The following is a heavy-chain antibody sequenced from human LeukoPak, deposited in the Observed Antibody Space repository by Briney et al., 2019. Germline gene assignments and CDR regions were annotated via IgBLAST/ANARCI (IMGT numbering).Heavy chain of an antibody. CDR1: GYTFTSYG. CDR2: ISAYNGNT. D-gene: IGHD5-12*01. Sequence: ASVKVSCKASGYTFTSYGISWVRQAPGQGLEWMGWISAYNGNTNYAQKLQGRVTMTTDTSTSTVYMELSSLRSEDTAVYYCAREGDVVGDYFDYWGQGTLVTVSS. V-gene: IGHV1-18*01. J-gene: IGHJ4*02. CDR3: AREGDVVGDYFDY.